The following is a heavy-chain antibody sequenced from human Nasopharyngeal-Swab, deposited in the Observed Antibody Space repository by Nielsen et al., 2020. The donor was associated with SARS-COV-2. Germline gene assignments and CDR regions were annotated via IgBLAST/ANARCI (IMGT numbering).Heavy chain of an antibody. CDR3: ARGGLQHAMDV. V-gene: IGHV3-74*01. D-gene: IGHD2-2*01. Sequence: GGSLRLSCAASGFTFSAYWMFWVRQVPGKGLVWVSRINNDGSSSNHAESVKGRFTISRDNAKNTLYLQMNSLRAEDTATYYCARGGLQHAMDVWGQGTPVTVSS. J-gene: IGHJ6*01. CDR1: GFTFSAYW. CDR2: INNDGSSS.